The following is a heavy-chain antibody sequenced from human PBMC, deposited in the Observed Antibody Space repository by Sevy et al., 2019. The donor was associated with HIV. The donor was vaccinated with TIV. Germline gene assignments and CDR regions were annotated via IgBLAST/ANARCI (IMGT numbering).Heavy chain of an antibody. CDR3: AREMEGVPGRAFDI. CDR2: ISSSGSTI. J-gene: IGHJ3*02. D-gene: IGHD6-19*01. CDR1: GFTFSDYY. V-gene: IGHV3-11*01. Sequence: GGSLRLSCAASGFTFSDYYMSWIRQAPGKGLEWLSYISSSGSTIYYADSVKGRFTISRDNAKNSLYLQMNSLRAEDTAVYYCAREMEGVPGRAFDIWGQGTMVTVSS.